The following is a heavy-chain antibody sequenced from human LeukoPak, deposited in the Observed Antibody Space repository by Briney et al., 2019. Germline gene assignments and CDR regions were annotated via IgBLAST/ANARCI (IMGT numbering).Heavy chain of an antibody. CDR3: ARGRNGGIRSLNPYNWFDP. Sequence: ASVKVSCKASGYTFTSYYMHWVRQAPGQGLEWMGIINPSGGSTSYAQKFQGRVTMTRDTSTSTVYMELSSLRSEDTAVYYCARGRNGGIRSLNPYNWFDPWGQGTLVTVSS. CDR2: INPSGGST. CDR1: GYTFTSYY. V-gene: IGHV1-46*01. D-gene: IGHD2-15*01. J-gene: IGHJ5*02.